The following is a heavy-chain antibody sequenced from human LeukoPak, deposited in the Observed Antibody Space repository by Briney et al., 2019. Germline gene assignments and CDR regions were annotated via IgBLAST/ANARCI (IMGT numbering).Heavy chain of an antibody. D-gene: IGHD2-15*01. CDR2: INHSGST. J-gene: IGHJ4*02. CDR1: GGSISSGGYY. Sequence: SETLSLTCTVSGGSISSGGYYWSWIRQHPWKGLEWIGEINHSGSTNYNPSLKSRVTISVDTSKNQFSLKLSSVTAADTAVYYCARVHGYCSGGSCFDQKFDYWGQGTLVTVSS. CDR3: ARVHGYCSGGSCFDQKFDY. V-gene: IGHV4-39*07.